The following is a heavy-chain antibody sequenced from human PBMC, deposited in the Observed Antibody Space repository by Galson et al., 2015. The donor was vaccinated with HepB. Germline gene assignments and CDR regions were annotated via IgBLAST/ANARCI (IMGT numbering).Heavy chain of an antibody. Sequence: SVKVSCKASGYTFTDYYLHWVRQAPGQGLEWMGWIKPTSGDTKYAQKFQGRVTMTRDTSISTAYMELSRLRSDDTAVYYCASHGRPGITLIVMIDEGEDFDIWGQGTMVTISS. CDR3: ASHGRPGITLIVMIDEGEDFDI. V-gene: IGHV1-2*02. CDR1: GYTFTDYY. CDR2: IKPTSGDT. J-gene: IGHJ3*02. D-gene: IGHD3-22*01.